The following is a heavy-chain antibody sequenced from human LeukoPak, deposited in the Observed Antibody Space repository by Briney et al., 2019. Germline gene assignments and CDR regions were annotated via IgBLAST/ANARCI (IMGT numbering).Heavy chain of an antibody. Sequence: SQTLSLTCTVSGGSISSGSYYWSWTRQPAGKGLEWIGRIYTSGSTNYNPSLKSRVTISVDTSKNQFSLKLRSVTAADTAVYYCARDKVPGDYWGQGILVTVSS. CDR3: ARDKVPGDY. J-gene: IGHJ4*02. CDR2: IYTSGST. V-gene: IGHV4-61*02. D-gene: IGHD7-27*01. CDR1: GGSISSGSYY.